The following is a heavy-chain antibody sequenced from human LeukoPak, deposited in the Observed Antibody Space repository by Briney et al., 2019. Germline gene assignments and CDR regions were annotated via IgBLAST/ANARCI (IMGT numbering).Heavy chain of an antibody. CDR2: ISWNGDII. CDR1: GFTFDDYA. D-gene: IGHD3-16*01. Sequence: GGSLRLSCAASGFTFDDYAMHWVRQAPGKGLEWVSGISWNGDIIVYADSVKGRFTISRDNANNSLYLQMNSLRADDMALYYCAKDVRSNYVGPFDYWGQGTLVTVSS. V-gene: IGHV3-9*03. J-gene: IGHJ4*02. CDR3: AKDVRSNYVGPFDY.